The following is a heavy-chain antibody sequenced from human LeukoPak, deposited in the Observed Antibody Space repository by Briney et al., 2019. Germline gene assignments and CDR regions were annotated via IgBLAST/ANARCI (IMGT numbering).Heavy chain of an antibody. V-gene: IGHV4-38-2*02. J-gene: IGHJ4*02. CDR3: ARGFGGGTKIPRIITGDY. CDR2: IYHSGST. D-gene: IGHD1-14*01. CDR1: GYSISSGYY. Sequence: SETLSLTCTVSGYSISSGYYWGWIRQPPGKGLEWIGSIYHSGSTYYNPSLKSRVTISVDTSKNQFSLKLSSVTAADTAVYYCARGFGGGTKIPRIITGDYWGQGTLVTVSS.